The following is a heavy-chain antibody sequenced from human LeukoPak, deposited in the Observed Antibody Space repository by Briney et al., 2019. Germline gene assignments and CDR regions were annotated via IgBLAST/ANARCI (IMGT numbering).Heavy chain of an antibody. J-gene: IGHJ6*03. CDR3: AIDGSGFYLYNYMDV. Sequence: TPCPSSAPSRLTLSVFSTGAGSDGPRKRLGSASAISTVSTYTFYADSVKGRFTVSRDNVRNSLYLQMSSLGAEDTAVYYCAIDGSGFYLYNYMDVWGKGTTVTVSS. V-gene: IGHV3-21*01. CDR1: RLTLSVFS. CDR2: ISTVSTYT. D-gene: IGHD6-25*01.